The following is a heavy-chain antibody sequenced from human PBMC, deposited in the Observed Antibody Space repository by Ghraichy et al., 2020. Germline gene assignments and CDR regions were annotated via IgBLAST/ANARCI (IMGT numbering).Heavy chain of an antibody. CDR1: GGSISSSRYY. Sequence: SETLSLTCTVSGGSISSSRYYWAWIRHPPGKGLEWIGSVYYSGNTYDNPSLKSRVTMSADMSKNQFSLKMTSVTAADTAVYYCARRTAARGRALWFDPWGQGTLVIVSS. CDR2: VYYSGNT. J-gene: IGHJ5*02. V-gene: IGHV4-39*01. CDR3: ARRTAARGRALWFDP. D-gene: IGHD6-6*01.